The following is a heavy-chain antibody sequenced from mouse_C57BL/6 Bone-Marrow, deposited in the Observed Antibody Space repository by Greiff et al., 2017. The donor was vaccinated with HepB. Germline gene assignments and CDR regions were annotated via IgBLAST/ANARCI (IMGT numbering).Heavy chain of an antibody. J-gene: IGHJ3*01. Sequence: VQLQQSGAEFVKPGASVKLSCKASGYTFTSYWMQWVKQRPGQGLEWIGEIDPSDSYINYNQKFKGKATLTVDTSSSTAYMKLSSLTSEDSAVYYGARRASLLSWFAYWGQGTLVTVSA. CDR2: IDPSDSYI. CDR3: ARRASLLSWFAY. CDR1: GYTFTSYW. D-gene: IGHD3-1*01. V-gene: IGHV1-50*01.